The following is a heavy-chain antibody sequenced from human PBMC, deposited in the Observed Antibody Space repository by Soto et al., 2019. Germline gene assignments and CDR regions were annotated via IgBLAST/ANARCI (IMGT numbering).Heavy chain of an antibody. J-gene: IGHJ6*02. D-gene: IGHD6-13*01. V-gene: IGHV4-4*02. CDR2: INHSGST. CDR3: ARGEGQLVFYYYYYGMDV. Sequence: SETLSLTCAVSGGSISSSNWWSWIRQPPGKGLEWIGEINHSGSTNYNPSLKSRVTISVDTSKNQFSLKLSSVTAADTAVYYCARGEGQLVFYYYYYGMDVWGQGTTVTVSS. CDR1: GGSISSSNW.